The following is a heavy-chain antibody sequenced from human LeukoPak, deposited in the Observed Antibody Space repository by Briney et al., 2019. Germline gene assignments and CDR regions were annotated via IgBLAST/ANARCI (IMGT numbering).Heavy chain of an antibody. CDR1: GFTLSDYY. V-gene: IGHV3-72*01. Sequence: GGSLRLSCAASGFTLSDYYMDWVRQAPGKGLEWVGRSRNKANRYTTEYAASVRGRFTVSRDDSQNLLSLQMNSLKTEDTAVYFCARGHGYDWRSFDYWGQGVLVTVSS. CDR2: SRNKANRYTT. CDR3: ARGHGYDWRSFDY. D-gene: IGHD5-12*01. J-gene: IGHJ4*02.